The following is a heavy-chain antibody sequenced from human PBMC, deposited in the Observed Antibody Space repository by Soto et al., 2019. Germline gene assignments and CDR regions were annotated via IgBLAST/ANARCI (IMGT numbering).Heavy chain of an antibody. CDR3: ARGRNYYYYYMDV. CDR1: SGSISSSNW. V-gene: IGHV4-4*02. CDR2: IYHSGST. J-gene: IGHJ6*03. Sequence: TSETLSLTCAVSSGSISSSNWWSWVRQPPGKGLEWIGEIYHSGSTNYNPSLKSRVTISVDKSKNQFSLKLSSVTAADTAVYYCARGRNYYYYYMDVWGKGTTVTVSS.